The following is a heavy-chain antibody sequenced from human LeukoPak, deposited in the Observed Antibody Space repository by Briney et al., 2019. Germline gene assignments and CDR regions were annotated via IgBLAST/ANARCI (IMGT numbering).Heavy chain of an antibody. D-gene: IGHD7-27*01. Sequence: SETLSLTCAVYGGSFSGYYWSWIRQPPGKGLEWIGYIYYSGGTHYNPSLKSRVTMLVDTSKNQFSLKLTAVTAADTAVYYCARETSGAGHFDYWGQGSLVTVSS. CDR3: ARETSGAGHFDY. V-gene: IGHV4-59*01. CDR1: GGSFSGYY. CDR2: IYYSGGT. J-gene: IGHJ4*02.